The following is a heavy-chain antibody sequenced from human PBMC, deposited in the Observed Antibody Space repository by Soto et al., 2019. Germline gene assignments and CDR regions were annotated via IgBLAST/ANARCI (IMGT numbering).Heavy chain of an antibody. J-gene: IGHJ6*02. CDR2: IYYSGST. CDR1: GGSISSGGYY. V-gene: IGHV4-31*03. CDR3: ARLTDWVRGVIYPYGMDL. D-gene: IGHD3-10*01. Sequence: SETLSLTCTVSGGSISSGGYYWSWIRQHPGKGLEWIGYIYYSGSTYYNPSLKSRVTISVDTSKNQFSLKLSSVTAADTAVYYCARLTDWVRGVIYPYGMDLWGQGTTVTVSS.